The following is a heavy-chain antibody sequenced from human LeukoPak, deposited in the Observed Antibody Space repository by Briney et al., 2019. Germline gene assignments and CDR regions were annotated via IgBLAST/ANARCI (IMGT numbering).Heavy chain of an antibody. CDR1: GGSFSSSSYY. V-gene: IGHV4-39*01. CDR2: IYYSGST. J-gene: IGHJ4*02. D-gene: IGHD2-2*01. CDR3: AWIGYCSSTSCLFDY. Sequence: SETLSLTCTVSGGSFSSSSYYWGWIRQPPGKGLEWIGSIYYSGSTYYNPSLKSRVTISVDTSKNQFSLKLSSVTAADTAVYYCAWIGYCSSTSCLFDYWGQGTLVTVSS.